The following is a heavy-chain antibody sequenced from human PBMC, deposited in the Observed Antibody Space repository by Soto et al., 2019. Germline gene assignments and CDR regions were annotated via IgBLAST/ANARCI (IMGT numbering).Heavy chain of an antibody. D-gene: IGHD3-16*01. V-gene: IGHV3-7*03. CDR3: AGWGGHVNIY. Sequence: EVQLVQSGGGLVQPGGSLRLSCVGSGFTFTDFYMNWVRQAPGKGLEWVANIRPDGTETNYVESVRGRFPTSRDNAKNSLFLKSNTLGAKNTPLYCCAGWGGHVNIYWAEGLMVTLPS. J-gene: IGHJ4*02. CDR1: GFTFTDFY. CDR2: IRPDGTET.